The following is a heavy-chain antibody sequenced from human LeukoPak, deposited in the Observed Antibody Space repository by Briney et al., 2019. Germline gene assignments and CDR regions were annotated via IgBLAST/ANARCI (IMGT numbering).Heavy chain of an antibody. J-gene: IGHJ4*02. CDR1: GFTFSSYA. D-gene: IGHD6-19*01. CDR2: ISGSGGST. CDR3: AKASSGWTGEHYFDY. Sequence: GGSLRLSCAASGFTFSSYAMSWVRQAPGKGLEWVSAISGSGGSTYYADSVKGRFTISRDNSKNMLYLQMNSLRAEDTAVYYCAKASSGWTGEHYFDYWGQGTLVTVSS. V-gene: IGHV3-23*01.